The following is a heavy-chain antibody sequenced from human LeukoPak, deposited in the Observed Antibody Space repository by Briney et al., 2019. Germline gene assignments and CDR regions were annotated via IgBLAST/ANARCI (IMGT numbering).Heavy chain of an antibody. D-gene: IGHD5-18*01. CDR1: VFTLCSYG. CDR3: AKGGTAMVCDY. Sequence: GGTLRLSCAASVFTLCSYGMHGVRQAPGKGVEWVAVISYDGSNQYNAHSVKGRFTISRDNSKNSLYLQMNSLRAEDTAVYYCAKGGTAMVCDYWGQGTLVTVSS. J-gene: IGHJ4*02. CDR2: ISYDGSNQ. V-gene: IGHV3-30*18.